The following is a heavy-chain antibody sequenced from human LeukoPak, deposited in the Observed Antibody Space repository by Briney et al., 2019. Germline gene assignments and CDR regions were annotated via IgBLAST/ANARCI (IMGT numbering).Heavy chain of an antibody. D-gene: IGHD2-2*01. CDR1: GGTFCSYA. V-gene: IGHV1-69*04. Sequence: GASVKVSCKASGGTFCSYAVSWVQQAPGQGLEWMGRIIPILGIANYAQKFQGRVTITADKSTSTAYMELSSLRSEDTAVYYCARGIVRGFVVVPAALYGMDVWGQGTTVTVSS. J-gene: IGHJ6*02. CDR2: IIPILGIA. CDR3: ARGIVRGFVVVPAALYGMDV.